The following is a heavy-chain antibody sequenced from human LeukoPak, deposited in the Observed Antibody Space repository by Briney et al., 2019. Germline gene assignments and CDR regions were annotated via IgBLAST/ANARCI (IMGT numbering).Heavy chain of an antibody. CDR1: GGTFSSYA. CDR3: ASGSLGLLWFGYFDY. V-gene: IGHV1-69*05. J-gene: IGHJ4*02. Sequence: SVKVSCKASGGTFSSYAISWVRQAPGQGLEWMGGIIPIFGTANYAQKFQGRVTITTDESTSTAYMELSSLRSEDTAVYYCASGSLGLLWFGYFDYWGQGTLVTVSS. D-gene: IGHD3-10*01. CDR2: IIPIFGTA.